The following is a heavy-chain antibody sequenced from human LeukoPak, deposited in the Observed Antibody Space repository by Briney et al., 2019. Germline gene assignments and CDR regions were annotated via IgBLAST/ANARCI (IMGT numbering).Heavy chain of an antibody. Sequence: SETLSLTCTVSGGSISSRPYCWGWIRQPPGKGLEWLGSFFYSGSTNYKPSLKSRVTISVDTSRNQFSLKLSSVTAADTAVYYCARLVVSSWYHEVLLGRDYWGQGTLVTVSS. D-gene: IGHD6-13*01. CDR3: ARLVVSSWYHEVLLGRDY. CDR2: FFYSGST. CDR1: GGSISSRPYC. J-gene: IGHJ4*02. V-gene: IGHV4-39*01.